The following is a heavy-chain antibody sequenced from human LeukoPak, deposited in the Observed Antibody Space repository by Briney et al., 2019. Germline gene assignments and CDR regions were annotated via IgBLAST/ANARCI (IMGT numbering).Heavy chain of an antibody. CDR2: IKQDGSEE. Sequence: GGSLRLSCAATGFTFSGSWISWVRQAPGIGLGWVANIKQDGSEENYVESVKGRFTISRDNAKNSLYLQMNSLRAEDTAVYYCAREVGFCGGGDCYFWFDPWGQGTLVTVSS. CDR1: GFTFSGSW. CDR3: AREVGFCGGGDCYFWFDP. D-gene: IGHD2-21*02. V-gene: IGHV3-7*05. J-gene: IGHJ5*02.